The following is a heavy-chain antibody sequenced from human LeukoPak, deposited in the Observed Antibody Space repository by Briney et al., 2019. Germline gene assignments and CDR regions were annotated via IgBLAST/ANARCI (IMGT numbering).Heavy chain of an antibody. J-gene: IGHJ4*02. V-gene: IGHV3-48*03. Sequence: GGSLRLSCAASGFTFSSYEMNWVRQAPGKGLERVSYISSSGSTIYYADSVKGRFTISRDNAKNSLYLQMNSLRAEDTAVYYCARPQRFNKYYFDYWGQGTLVTVSS. CDR1: GFTFSSYE. CDR3: ARPQRFNKYYFDY. CDR2: ISSSGSTI.